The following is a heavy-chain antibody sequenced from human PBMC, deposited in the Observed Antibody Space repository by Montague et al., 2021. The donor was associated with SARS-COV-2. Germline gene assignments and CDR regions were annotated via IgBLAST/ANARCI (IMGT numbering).Heavy chain of an antibody. V-gene: IGHV4-59*08. CDR1: GGSISSYY. D-gene: IGHD3-9*01. J-gene: IGHJ4*02. CDR2: IYYSGST. Sequence: SETLSFTCTVSGGSISSYYWSWIRQPPGKGLEWIGYIYYSGSTNYNPSLKSRVTISIDTSKNQFSLKLSSVTAADTAVYYCARHALGYFGWLNEGYFDYWVQGTLVTVSS. CDR3: ARHALGYFGWLNEGYFDY.